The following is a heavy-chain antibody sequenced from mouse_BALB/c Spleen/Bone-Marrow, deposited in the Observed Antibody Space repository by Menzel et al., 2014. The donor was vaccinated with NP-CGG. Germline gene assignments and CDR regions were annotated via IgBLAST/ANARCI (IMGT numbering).Heavy chain of an antibody. CDR2: INPDSSTI. J-gene: IGHJ2*02. D-gene: IGHD1-2*01. V-gene: IGHV4-1*02. CDR1: GFAFSRYW. Sequence: EVKVVESGGGLVQPGGSLKLSCAASGFAFSRYWMRWVRQTPGKGLEWIGEINPDSSTINYKQSLKDKFIITRDNAKNTLYLQISKVRSEDTALYCGARQGYYGYSDYWGQGTSLTVSS. CDR3: ARQGYYGYSDY.